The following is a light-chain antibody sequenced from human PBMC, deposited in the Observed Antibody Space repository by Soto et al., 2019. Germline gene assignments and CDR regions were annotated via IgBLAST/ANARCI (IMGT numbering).Light chain of an antibody. J-gene: IGLJ2*01. CDR2: EVN. CDR1: SSDVGAYNY. CDR3: SSYTSSSTLV. V-gene: IGLV2-14*01. Sequence: QSALTQPASVSGSPGQSITISCTGTSSDVGAYNYVSWYQQHPGKAPKLMIFEVNNRPSGVSNRFSGSKSGNTASLAISGLQAEDEADYYCSSYTSSSTLVFGGGNKLTVL.